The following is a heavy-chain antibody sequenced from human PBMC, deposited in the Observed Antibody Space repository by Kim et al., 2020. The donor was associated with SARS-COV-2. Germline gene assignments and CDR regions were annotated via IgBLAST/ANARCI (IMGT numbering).Heavy chain of an antibody. V-gene: IGHV3-21*01. Sequence: YNADSVTGRFTISRDTAKNSVYLKMNSLRAEDTAMYYCARDTRAVSGFDPWGQGTLVTVSS. D-gene: IGHD2-8*01. J-gene: IGHJ5*02. CDR3: ARDTRAVSGFDP.